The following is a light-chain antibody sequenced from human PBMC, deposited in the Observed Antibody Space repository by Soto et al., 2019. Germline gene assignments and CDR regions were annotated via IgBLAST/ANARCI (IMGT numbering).Light chain of an antibody. CDR1: QNVYTY. CDR2: GAS. CDR3: QQYKKWPRT. J-gene: IGKJ1*01. Sequence: EIVLTQSPATLSVSPGEGATLSCSASQNVYTYLAWYQQKPGQAPRLLIYGASTRATDMPGRFSGRGSGTEFTLTISSLQSEDFAVYYCQQYKKWPRTFGQGTKVDIK. V-gene: IGKV3-15*01.